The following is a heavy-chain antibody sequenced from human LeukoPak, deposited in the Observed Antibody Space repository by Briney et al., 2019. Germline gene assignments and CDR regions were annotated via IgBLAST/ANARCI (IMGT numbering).Heavy chain of an antibody. V-gene: IGHV1-69*05. D-gene: IGHD6-6*01. CDR1: GYTFTSYG. CDR2: IIPIFGTA. Sequence: GASVKVSCKASGYTFTSYGISWVRQAPGQGLEWIGGIIPIFGTANYAQKFQGRVTITTDESTSTAYMELSSLRSEDTAVYYCARDGGIAARPHYYYYMDVWGKGTTVTVSS. CDR3: ARDGGIAARPHYYYYMDV. J-gene: IGHJ6*03.